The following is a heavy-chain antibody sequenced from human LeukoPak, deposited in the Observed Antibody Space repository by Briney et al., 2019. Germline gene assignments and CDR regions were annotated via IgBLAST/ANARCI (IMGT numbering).Heavy chain of an antibody. CDR1: GFTFSSYS. Sequence: PGGSLRLSCAASGFTFSSYSMNWVRQAPGKGLEWVSSISSSSSYIYYADSVKGRFTISRDNAKNSLYLQMNSLRAEDTAVYYCAREVDSITTGNYFDYWGQGTLVTVSS. V-gene: IGHV3-21*01. CDR2: ISSSSSYI. CDR3: AREVDSITTGNYFDY. J-gene: IGHJ4*02. D-gene: IGHD3-22*01.